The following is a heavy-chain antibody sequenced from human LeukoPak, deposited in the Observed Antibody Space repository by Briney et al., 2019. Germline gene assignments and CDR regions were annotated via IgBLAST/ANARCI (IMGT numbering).Heavy chain of an antibody. CDR2: ISSTSNHK. CDR3: ATRGTADPYDASDI. J-gene: IGHJ3*02. Sequence: GGSLRLSCAASGFVFRSFSMTWVRQAPGKGLEWVASISSTSNHKYHADSVKGRFTISRDNDENSLYLQMNSLRAEDTALYYCATRGTADPYDASDIWGQGTMVTVSS. V-gene: IGHV3-21*06. D-gene: IGHD6-25*01. CDR1: GFVFRSFS.